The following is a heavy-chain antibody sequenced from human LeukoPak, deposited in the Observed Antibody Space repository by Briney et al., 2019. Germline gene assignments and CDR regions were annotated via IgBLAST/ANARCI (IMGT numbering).Heavy chain of an antibody. D-gene: IGHD3-10*01. J-gene: IGHJ6*03. V-gene: IGHV4-34*01. CDR1: GGSFSGYY. CDR2: INHSGST. Sequence: PSETLSLTCAVYGGSFSGYYWSWIRQPPGKGLEWIGEINHSGSTNYNPSLKSRVTISVDTSKNQFSLKLSSVTAADTAVYYCARHARYYGSGSYYNVRRNYYYYMDVWGKGTTVTISS. CDR3: ARHARYYGSGSYYNVRRNYYYYMDV.